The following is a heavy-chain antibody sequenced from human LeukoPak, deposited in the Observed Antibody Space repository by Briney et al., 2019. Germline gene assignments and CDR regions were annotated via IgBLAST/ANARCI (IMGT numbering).Heavy chain of an antibody. CDR2: IKQDGSEK. CDR1: GFTLSSYW. Sequence: GGSLRLSCAASGFTLSSYWMSWVRQAPGKGREWVANIKQDGSEKYYVDSVKCRFTISRDNAKNSLYLQMNSLRAEDTAVYYCARAVYCSGGSCRRAGFDYWGQGTLVTVSS. CDR3: ARAVYCSGGSCRRAGFDY. D-gene: IGHD2-15*01. V-gene: IGHV3-7*01. J-gene: IGHJ4*02.